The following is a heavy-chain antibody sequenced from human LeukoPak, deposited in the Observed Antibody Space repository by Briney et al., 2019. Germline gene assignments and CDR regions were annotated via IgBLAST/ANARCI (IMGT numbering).Heavy chain of an antibody. CDR3: AKDGHCSSTSCQGWFDP. Sequence: GGSLRLSCAASGFTFSNYWMSWVRQAPGKGLEWVSGISWNSGSIGYADSVKGRFTISRDNAKNSLYLQMNSLRAEDTALYYCAKDGHCSSTSCQGWFDPWGQGTLVTVSS. CDR2: ISWNSGSI. D-gene: IGHD2-2*01. CDR1: GFTFSNYW. J-gene: IGHJ5*02. V-gene: IGHV3-9*01.